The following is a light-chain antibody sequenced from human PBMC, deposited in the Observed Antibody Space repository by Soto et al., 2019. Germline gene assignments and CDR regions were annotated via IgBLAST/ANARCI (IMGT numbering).Light chain of an antibody. CDR3: KQYSSSPS. CDR2: GAS. CDR1: QSVSTN. Sequence: ELVMTQSPTTLSLSPGDSATLSCRASQSVSTNLAWYQQKPGQVPSLLIYGASTRASGIQARFSGSGSGTEFTLTIGSLQSEDFAVYYCKQYSSSPSFGQGTRLEIK. J-gene: IGKJ5*01. V-gene: IGKV3-15*01.